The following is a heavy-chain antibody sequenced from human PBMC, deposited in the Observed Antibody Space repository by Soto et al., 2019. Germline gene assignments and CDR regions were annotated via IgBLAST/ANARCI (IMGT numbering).Heavy chain of an antibody. CDR1: GFTFSSYA. CDR3: AKDPSIVVVPAAMARDVGQYYFDY. CDR2: ISGSGGST. D-gene: IGHD2-2*01. J-gene: IGHJ4*02. V-gene: IGHV3-23*01. Sequence: HPGGSLRLSCAASGFTFSSYAMSWVRQAPGKGLEWVSAISGSGGSTYYADSVKGRFTISRDNSKNTLYLQMNSLRAEDTAVYYCAKDPSIVVVPAAMARDVGQYYFDYWGQGTLVTVSS.